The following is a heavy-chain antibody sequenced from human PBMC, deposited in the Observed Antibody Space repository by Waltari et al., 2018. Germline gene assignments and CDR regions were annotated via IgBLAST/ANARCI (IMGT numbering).Heavy chain of an antibody. CDR1: GGSISSGASY. V-gene: IGHV4-30-4*08. J-gene: IGHJ4*02. D-gene: IGHD6-6*01. CDR3: ARDWDSSGLDY. Sequence: QVQLQESGPGLVKPSQTLSLTCPVSGGSISSGASYWSWIRQPPGKGLEWIGYIYYSGSTYYNPSLKSRVTISVDTSKNQFSLKLSSVTAADTAVYYCARDWDSSGLDYWGQGTLVTVSS. CDR2: IYYSGST.